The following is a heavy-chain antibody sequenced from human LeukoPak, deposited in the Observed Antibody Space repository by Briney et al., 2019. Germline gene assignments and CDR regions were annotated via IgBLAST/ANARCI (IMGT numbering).Heavy chain of an antibody. CDR2: INHSGST. V-gene: IGHV4-34*01. CDR3: AGLRGGSLSPFDN. CDR1: GGSFSGYY. Sequence: PSETLSLTCAVYGGSFSGYYWSWIRQPPGKGLEWIGEINHSGSTNYNPSLKSRVTISVDTSKNQFSLKLSSVMAADTAVYYCAGLRGGSLSPFDNWGQGTLVTVSS. D-gene: IGHD1-26*01. J-gene: IGHJ4*02.